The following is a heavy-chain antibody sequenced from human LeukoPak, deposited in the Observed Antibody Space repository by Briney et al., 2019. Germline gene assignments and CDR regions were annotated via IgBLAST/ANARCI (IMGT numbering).Heavy chain of an antibody. D-gene: IGHD3-22*01. Sequence: PGGSLRLSCAASGFTVSSNYMSWVRQAPGKGLEWVSVIYGGSNTYYDDSVKGRFTISRDNSKITLYLQMDSLRAEDTAVYYCARDDSDLNFYDSSGYYGAYHWGQGTLVTVSS. J-gene: IGHJ4*02. CDR3: ARDDSDLNFYDSSGYYGAYH. V-gene: IGHV3-53*01. CDR2: IYGGSNT. CDR1: GFTVSSNY.